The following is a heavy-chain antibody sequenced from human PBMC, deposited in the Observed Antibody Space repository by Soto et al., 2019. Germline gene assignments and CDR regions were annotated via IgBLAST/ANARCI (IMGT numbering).Heavy chain of an antibody. D-gene: IGHD3-22*01. CDR3: ARGDSGYVWFNEI. CDR1: GGLFSTYA. Sequence: QEQLVQSGAEVKKSGSSVKVSCKASGGLFSTYAISWVRQAPGQGLEWMGGIIPVFATTYYAEKFEGRVTITADESTNTAYMELSSPRSEDTAMYYCARGDSGYVWFNEIWGQGTLVTVSS. CDR2: IIPVFATT. J-gene: IGHJ4*02. V-gene: IGHV1-69*01.